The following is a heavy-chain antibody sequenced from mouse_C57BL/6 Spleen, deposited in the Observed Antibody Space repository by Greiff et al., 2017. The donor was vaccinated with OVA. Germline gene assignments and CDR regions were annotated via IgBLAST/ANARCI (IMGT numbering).Heavy chain of an antibody. J-gene: IGHJ3*01. CDR1: GYTFTSYD. Sequence: QVQLQQSGPELVKPGASVKLSCKASGYTFTSYDINWVKQRPGQGLEWIGWIYPRDGSTKYNEKFKGKATLTVDTSSSTAYMELRSLTSEDSAVYFCARWAHLEGFAYWGQGTLVTVSA. V-gene: IGHV1-85*01. CDR2: IYPRDGST. CDR3: ARWAHLEGFAY.